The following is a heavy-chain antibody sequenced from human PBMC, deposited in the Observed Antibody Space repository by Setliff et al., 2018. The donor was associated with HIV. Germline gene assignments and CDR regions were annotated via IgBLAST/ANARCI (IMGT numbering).Heavy chain of an antibody. D-gene: IGHD3-22*01. CDR3: ARDTRPYYYDSSGYLDAFDM. J-gene: IGHJ3*02. Sequence: ASVKVSCKASGYTFINYGISWVRQAPGQGLEWVGWISSYTDNTNWAQKLQGRVTMSTHTSTSTAYMELRSLRSDDTAVYYCARDTRPYYYDSSGYLDAFDMWGQGTMVTVSS. CDR1: GYTFINYG. CDR2: ISSYTDNT. V-gene: IGHV1-18*01.